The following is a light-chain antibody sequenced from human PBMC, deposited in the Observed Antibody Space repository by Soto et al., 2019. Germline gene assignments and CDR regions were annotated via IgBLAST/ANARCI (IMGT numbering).Light chain of an antibody. J-gene: IGLJ2*01. CDR1: SSNIGNNY. CDR3: GTWDSSLSAVX. Sequence: QSVLTQPPSVSAAPGQKVTISCSGSSSNIGNNYVSWYQQLPGTAPKLLIYDNNKRPSGIPDRFSGSKSGTSATLGITGLQTGDEADYYCGTWDSSLSAVXFGGGTKVTVL. CDR2: DNN. V-gene: IGLV1-51*01.